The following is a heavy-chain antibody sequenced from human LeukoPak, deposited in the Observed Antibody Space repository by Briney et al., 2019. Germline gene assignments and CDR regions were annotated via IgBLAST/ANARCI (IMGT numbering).Heavy chain of an antibody. V-gene: IGHV4-39*01. D-gene: IGHD4-23*01. CDR2: IYYSRSSFHT. CDR3: ARHRGTVVTFDY. Sequence: SETLSLTCTVAGGSITSSGYHWAWIRQAPGKGLEWVANIYYSRSSFHTFYNPSLRSRVTISVDVDTSRNQFSLHLRSVTAADTAVYDCARHRGTVVTFDYWGQGTLVTVSS. CDR1: GGSITSSGYH. J-gene: IGHJ4*02.